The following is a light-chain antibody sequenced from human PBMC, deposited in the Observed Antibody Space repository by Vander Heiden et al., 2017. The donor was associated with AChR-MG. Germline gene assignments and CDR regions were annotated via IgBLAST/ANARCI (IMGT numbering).Light chain of an antibody. J-gene: IGLJ3*02. CDR1: SSNIGGYP. V-gene: IGLV1-44*01. CDR3: ASWDGGRSGWV. CDR2: YNN. Sequence: QSVMTHPASASGTPGQRVIIYCPGSSSNIGGYPVTWYQQLHGTAPKLLVYYNNRRPSGVPHRFSASKSGTSTSLPISDLQSEDEADYYCASWDGGRSGWVFGGGTKLTVL.